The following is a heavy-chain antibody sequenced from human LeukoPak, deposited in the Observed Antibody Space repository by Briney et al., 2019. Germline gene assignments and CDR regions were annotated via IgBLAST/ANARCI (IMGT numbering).Heavy chain of an antibody. V-gene: IGHV3-9*01. CDR3: ARIYCSSTSCYHLYYFDY. J-gene: IGHJ4*02. Sequence: GRSLRLSCAASGFSFDAYAIHWVRLAPGKGLEWVSGISWNSANIVYADSVKGRFTISRDNAKNSLYLQMNSLRAEDTAVYYCARIYCSSTSCYHLYYFDYWGQGTLVTVSS. D-gene: IGHD2-2*01. CDR2: ISWNSANI. CDR1: GFSFDAYA.